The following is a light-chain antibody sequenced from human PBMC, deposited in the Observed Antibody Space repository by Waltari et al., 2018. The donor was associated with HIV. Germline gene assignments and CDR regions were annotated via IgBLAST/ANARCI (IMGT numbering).Light chain of an antibody. CDR3: QVWESGGDIVF. Sequence: SYVVTQPPSVSVAPGQTARITCAGGDIGSERVHWYQQKPGQAPVLVVYDDRDRPSGIPERFTGSNSGNTATLTITRVEAGDEADYYCQVWESGGDIVFFGGGTKLTVL. V-gene: IGLV3-21*02. J-gene: IGLJ2*01. CDR2: DDR. CDR1: DIGSER.